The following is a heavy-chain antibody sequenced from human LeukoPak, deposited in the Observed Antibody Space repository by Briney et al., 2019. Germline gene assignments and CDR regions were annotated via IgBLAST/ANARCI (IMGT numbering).Heavy chain of an antibody. D-gene: IGHD4-23*01. Sequence: MPSETLSLTCTVSGGSISSYYWSWIRQPPGKGLEWIGYIYYSGSTNYNPSLKSRVTISVDTSKNQFSLKLSSVTAADTAVYYCARADFGGYSDYWGQGTLVTVSS. J-gene: IGHJ4*02. CDR1: GGSISSYY. CDR3: ARADFGGYSDY. V-gene: IGHV4-59*01. CDR2: IYYSGST.